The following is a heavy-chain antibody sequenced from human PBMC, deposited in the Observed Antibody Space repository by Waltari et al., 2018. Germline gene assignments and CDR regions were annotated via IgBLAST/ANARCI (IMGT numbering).Heavy chain of an antibody. J-gene: IGHJ3*02. Sequence: QAQLVQSGAEVKKPGASVKVSCKASRYTFTNYYLNWVRQAPGQGLEWMGKINPSDGSTSYGQKFLGRVTMTRDTSTSTVYMELSSLRSEDTAVYYCARDLHQLLFGGSFDIWGQGTMVTVSS. CDR3: ARDLHQLLFGGSFDI. D-gene: IGHD2-2*01. CDR2: INPSDGST. CDR1: RYTFTNYY. V-gene: IGHV1-46*01.